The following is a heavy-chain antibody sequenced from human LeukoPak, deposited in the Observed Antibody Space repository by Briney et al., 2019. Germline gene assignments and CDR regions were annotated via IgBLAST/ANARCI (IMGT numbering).Heavy chain of an antibody. D-gene: IGHD6-13*01. V-gene: IGHV4-39*07. CDR1: GGSISSSSYY. J-gene: IGHJ4*02. CDR2: IYYSGST. CDR3: AGGSGYSSNLFDY. Sequence: PSETLSLTCTVSGGSISSSSYYWGWIRQPPGKGLEWIGSIYYSGSTYYNPSLKSRVTISVDTSKNQFSLKLSSVTAEDTAVYYCAGGSGYSSNLFDYWGQGTLVTVSS.